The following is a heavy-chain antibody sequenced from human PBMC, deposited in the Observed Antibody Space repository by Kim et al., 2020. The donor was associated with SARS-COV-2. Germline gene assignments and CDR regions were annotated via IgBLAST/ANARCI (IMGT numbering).Heavy chain of an antibody. D-gene: IGHD3-22*01. CDR3: ARMVNTKNWFDP. Sequence: YYSTSLKTRLTISKDTSKNQVVLTLTNMDPVDTATYYCARMVNTKNWFDPWGQGTLVTVSS. J-gene: IGHJ5*02. V-gene: IGHV2-70*13.